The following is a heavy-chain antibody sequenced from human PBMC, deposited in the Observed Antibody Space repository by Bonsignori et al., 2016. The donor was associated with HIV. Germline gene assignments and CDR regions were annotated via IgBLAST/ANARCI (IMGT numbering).Heavy chain of an antibody. CDR3: ARGSTIFDY. Sequence: WIRQPPGKGLEWIGYIYYSGSTNYNPSLKSRVTISVDTSKNQFSLKLSSVTAADTAVYYCARGSTIFDYWGQGTLVTVSS. J-gene: IGHJ4*02. V-gene: IGHV4-59*01. CDR2: IYYSGST.